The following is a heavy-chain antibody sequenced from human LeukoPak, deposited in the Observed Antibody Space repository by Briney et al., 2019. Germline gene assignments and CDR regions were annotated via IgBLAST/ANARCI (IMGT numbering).Heavy chain of an antibody. D-gene: IGHD3-22*01. CDR2: ISSSGSTI. V-gene: IGHV3-48*03. Sequence: GGSLRLSCAASGFTFSSYEMNWVRQAPGKGLEWVSYISSSGSTIYYADSVKGRFTISRDNAKNSLYLQMNSLRAEDTAVYYCARAHKKSVTMIVRNSRPFDYWGQGTLVTVSS. CDR1: GFTFSSYE. CDR3: ARAHKKSVTMIVRNSRPFDY. J-gene: IGHJ4*02.